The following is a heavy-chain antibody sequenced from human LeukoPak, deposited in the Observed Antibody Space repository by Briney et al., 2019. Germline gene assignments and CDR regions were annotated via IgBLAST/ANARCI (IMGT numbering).Heavy chain of an antibody. V-gene: IGHV3-30*03. CDR1: GFTFSSYG. CDR3: ARVWYGDYAMDY. Sequence: GGSLRLSCAASGFTFSSYGMHWVRQAPGKGLEWVAVISYDGSNKYYADSVKGRFTISRDNSENTVYLQMNTLRAEDTAVYYCARVWYGDYAMDYWGQGTLVTVSS. CDR2: ISYDGSNK. J-gene: IGHJ4*02. D-gene: IGHD4-17*01.